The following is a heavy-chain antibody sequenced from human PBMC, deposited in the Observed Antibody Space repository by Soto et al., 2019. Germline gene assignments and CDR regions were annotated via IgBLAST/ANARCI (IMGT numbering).Heavy chain of an antibody. D-gene: IGHD1-1*01. CDR2: ISYDGSNK. CDR1: GFTFSSYG. CDR3: AKDRRTTLHRYYFDY. J-gene: IGHJ4*02. Sequence: GGSLRLSCAASGFTFSSYGMHWVRQAPGKGLEWVAVISYDGSNKYYADSVKGRFTISRDNSKNTLYLQMNSLRAEDTAVYYCAKDRRTTLHRYYFDYWGQGTLVTVSS. V-gene: IGHV3-30*18.